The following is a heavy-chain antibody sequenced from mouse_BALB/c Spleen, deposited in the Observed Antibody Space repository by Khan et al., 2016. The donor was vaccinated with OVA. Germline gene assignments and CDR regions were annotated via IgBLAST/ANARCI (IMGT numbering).Heavy chain of an antibody. CDR1: GFNIKDTY. V-gene: IGHV14-3*02. CDR2: IDPANGNT. D-gene: IGHD2-10*01. Sequence: EVQLQQSGAELVKPGASVKLSCTASGFNIKDTYMHWVKQRPEQGLEWIGRIDPANGNTKYDPKFQGKATITADTSSNTAYLQLSSLTYEDTAVYYCAREGTYFWYFYVWGAGTTVTVSS. CDR3: AREGTYFWYFYV. J-gene: IGHJ1*01.